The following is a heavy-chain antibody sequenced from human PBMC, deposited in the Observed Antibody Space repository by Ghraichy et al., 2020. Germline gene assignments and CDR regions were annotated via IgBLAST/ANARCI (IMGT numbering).Heavy chain of an antibody. V-gene: IGHV3-43D*03. CDR1: GFTFDDYA. J-gene: IGHJ6*02. CDR2: ISWDGGST. Sequence: LSLTCAASGFTFDDYAMHWVRKLRGRVWSGSLSLISWDGGSTYYADSVKGRFTISRDNSKNSLYLQMNSLRAEDTALYYCAKGLLGSSWYYGMDVWGQGTTVTVSS. D-gene: IGHD6-13*01. CDR3: AKGLLGSSWYYGMDV.